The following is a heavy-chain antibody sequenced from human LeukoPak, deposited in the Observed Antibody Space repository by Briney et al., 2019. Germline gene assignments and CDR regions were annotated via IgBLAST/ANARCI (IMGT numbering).Heavy chain of an antibody. CDR3: AKGSF. CDR1: GFTFSTSA. CDR2: ISESGGST. J-gene: IGHJ4*02. D-gene: IGHD3-10*01. Sequence: GGSLRLSCVVSGFTFSTSAMSWVRQAPGKGLEWVSGISESGGSTYYADSVKGRLTSSRDNSKNTLYLQMNNLRAEDTAAYYCAKGSFWGQGTLVTVSS. V-gene: IGHV3-23*01.